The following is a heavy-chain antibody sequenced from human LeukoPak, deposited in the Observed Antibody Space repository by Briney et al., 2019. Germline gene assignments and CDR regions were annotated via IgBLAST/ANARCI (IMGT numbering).Heavy chain of an antibody. CDR2: IIPILGIA. CDR3: ARDRGSSWYESDY. V-gene: IGHV1-69*04. D-gene: IGHD6-13*01. CDR1: GYTFTSYY. Sequence: GASVKVSCKASGYTFTSYYIHWVRQAPGQGLEWMGRIIPILGIANYAQKFQGRVTITADKSTSTAYMELSSLRSEDTAVYYCARDRGSSWYESDYWGQGTLVTVSS. J-gene: IGHJ4*02.